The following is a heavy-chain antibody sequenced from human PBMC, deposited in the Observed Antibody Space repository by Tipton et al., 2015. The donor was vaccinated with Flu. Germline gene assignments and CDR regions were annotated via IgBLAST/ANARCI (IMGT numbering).Heavy chain of an antibody. CDR1: GGSVNSNSYY. CDR3: AIRTYSISSGYS. D-gene: IGHD3-22*01. J-gene: IGHJ6*02. Sequence: LRLSCSVSGGSVNSNSYYWSWIRQPPGKALEWIGYIYYTGSTKYNPSLKSRVTISVDTSKNQFSLNLNSVTAADTAVYYCAIRTYSISSGYSWGRGATVTV. V-gene: IGHV4-61*01. CDR2: IYYTGST.